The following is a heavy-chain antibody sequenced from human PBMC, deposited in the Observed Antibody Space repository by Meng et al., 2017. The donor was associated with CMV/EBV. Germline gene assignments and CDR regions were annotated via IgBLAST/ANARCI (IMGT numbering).Heavy chain of an antibody. CDR2: IYYSGST. Sequence: CTVSGGSINSGGYYWSWIRQHPGKGLEWIGYIYYSGSTYYNPSLKSRVTISVDTSKNQFSLKLSSVTAADTAVYYCAREGETNWFDPWGQGTLVTVSS. CDR1: GGSINSGGYY. J-gene: IGHJ5*02. V-gene: IGHV4-31*03. CDR3: AREGETNWFDP.